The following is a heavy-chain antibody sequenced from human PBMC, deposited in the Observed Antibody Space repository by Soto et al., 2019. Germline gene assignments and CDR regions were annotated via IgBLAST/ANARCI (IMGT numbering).Heavy chain of an antibody. CDR1: GGSSSSDY. Sequence: SETLSLTCTVSGGSSSSDYWSWIRQPPGKGLEWIGYIYYSGSTNYNPSLKSRVTISVDTSKNQFSLKLSSVTAADTAVYYCASLSSSSGAFDIWRQGTMVTVS. J-gene: IGHJ3*02. CDR3: ASLSSSSGAFDI. CDR2: IYYSGST. V-gene: IGHV4-59*08. D-gene: IGHD6-6*01.